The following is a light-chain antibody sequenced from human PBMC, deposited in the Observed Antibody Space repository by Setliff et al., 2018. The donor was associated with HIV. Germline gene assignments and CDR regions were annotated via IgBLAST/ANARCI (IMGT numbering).Light chain of an antibody. V-gene: IGLV2-14*03. Sequence: ALPQPASVSGSPGQSITISCTGTSSDVGTYNYVSWYQQHPGKAPKLMISDVSNRPSGVSNRFSGSKSGNTASLTISGLQAEDEADYYCSSYTSSGTPYVFGTGTKVTVL. CDR2: DVS. CDR1: SSDVGTYNY. CDR3: SSYTSSGTPYV. J-gene: IGLJ1*01.